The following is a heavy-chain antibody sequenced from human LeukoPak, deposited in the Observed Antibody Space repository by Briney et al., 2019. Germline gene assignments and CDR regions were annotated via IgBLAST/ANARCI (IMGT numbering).Heavy chain of an antibody. V-gene: IGHV3-48*01. CDR1: GFTFNTYT. J-gene: IGHJ6*02. D-gene: IGHD4/OR15-4a*01. CDR2: ISGSSGII. Sequence: GGSLRLSCAASGFTFNTYTMNWVRQAPGKGLEWVSYISGSSGIIDYADSVRGRFTISRDNAKNSLYLQMSSLRSEDTAVYYCARDDPFGGLSGAKRYYYYGMDVWGQGTTVTVSS. CDR3: ARDDPFGGLSGAKRYYYYGMDV.